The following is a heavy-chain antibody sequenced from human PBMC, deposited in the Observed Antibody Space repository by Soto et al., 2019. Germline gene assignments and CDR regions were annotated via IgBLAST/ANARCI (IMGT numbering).Heavy chain of an antibody. D-gene: IGHD3-22*01. CDR3: TTEPRMIVVDGDAFDI. CDR2: IKSKTDGGTT. J-gene: IGHJ3*02. V-gene: IGHV3-15*01. Sequence: ESLKISCAASGFTFSNAWMSWVRQAPGKGLEWVGRIKSKTDGGTTDYAAPVKGRFTISRDDSKNTLYLQMNSLKTEDTAVYYCTTEPRMIVVDGDAFDIWGQGTMVTVSS. CDR1: GFTFSNAW.